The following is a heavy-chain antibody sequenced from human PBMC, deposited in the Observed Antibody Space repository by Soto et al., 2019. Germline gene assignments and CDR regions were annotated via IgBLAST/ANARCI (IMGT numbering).Heavy chain of an antibody. CDR2: IRATGGQT. Sequence: EVQLLESGGGMVQPGGSLRLSCAASGFTFRNFVMSWVRQAPGKGLEWVSAIRATGGQTFYADSVKSRFTISRDKSKNILYLQINSLRDEDTALYFCAQDRGWGVVSPSHDYWGHGTMVTVSS. CDR1: GFTFRNFV. J-gene: IGHJ4*01. CDR3: AQDRGWGVVSPSHDY. D-gene: IGHD2-21*01. V-gene: IGHV3-23*01.